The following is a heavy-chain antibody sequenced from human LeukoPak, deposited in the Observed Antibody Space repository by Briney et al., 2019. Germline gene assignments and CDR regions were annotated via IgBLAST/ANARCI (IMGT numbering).Heavy chain of an antibody. V-gene: IGHV4-39*01. CDR2: IYYRGST. D-gene: IGHD3-22*01. J-gene: IGHJ4*02. Sequence: SETLSLTCTVSGVSISSSSFYWGWIRQPPGKGLEWIGSIYYRGSTYYNPSLKSRVTISVDMSENQVSLKLRSVTAADTAVYYCTEFYFGRSGYADYWGQGTLVTVSS. CDR3: TEFYFGRSGYADY. CDR1: GVSISSSSFY.